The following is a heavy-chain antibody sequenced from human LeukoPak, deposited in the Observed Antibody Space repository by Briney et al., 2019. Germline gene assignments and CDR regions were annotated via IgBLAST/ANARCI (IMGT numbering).Heavy chain of an antibody. V-gene: IGHV4-34*01. Sequence: PSATLSLTCAVYGGSFSGSYWTWIRQPPGKGLEWIGEINHSGSTNYNPSLKSRVTISLDTSKNQFSLRLSSVTAADTAVYYCARVMTTVTTFKTYSYGMDVWGQGTTVTVSS. CDR2: INHSGST. J-gene: IGHJ6*02. CDR3: ARVMTTVTTFKTYSYGMDV. CDR1: GGSFSGSY. D-gene: IGHD4-17*01.